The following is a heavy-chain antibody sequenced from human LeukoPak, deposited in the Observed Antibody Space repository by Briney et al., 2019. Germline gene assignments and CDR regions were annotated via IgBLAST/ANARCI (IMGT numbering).Heavy chain of an antibody. J-gene: IGHJ4*02. Sequence: WGSLRLSCAASGFTFRSYSMNWLRQAPGQGLEWVSTISSHAIYIYYADSVKGRFTISRDNAENSVYLQMDSLRAEDTARYFCARDLSLADPGGFDYCGQGALVTVSS. CDR3: ARDLSLADPGGFDY. D-gene: IGHD6-6*01. V-gene: IGHV3-21*01. CDR2: ISSHAIYI. CDR1: GFTFRSYS.